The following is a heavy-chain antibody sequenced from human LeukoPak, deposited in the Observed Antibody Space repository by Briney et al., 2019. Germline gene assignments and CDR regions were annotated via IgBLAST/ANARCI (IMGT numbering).Heavy chain of an antibody. J-gene: IGHJ3*02. Sequence: SVKVSCKASGYTFTSYGISWVRQAPGQGLEWMGGIIPIFGTANYAQKFQGRVTITTDESTSTDYMELSSLRSEDTAVYYCALAYSSSHVGAFDIWGQGTMVTVSS. D-gene: IGHD6-6*01. CDR1: GYTFTSYG. CDR2: IIPIFGTA. V-gene: IGHV1-69*05. CDR3: ALAYSSSHVGAFDI.